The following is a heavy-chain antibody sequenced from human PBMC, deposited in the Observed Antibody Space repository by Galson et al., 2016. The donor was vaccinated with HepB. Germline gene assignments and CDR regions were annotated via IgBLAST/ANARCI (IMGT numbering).Heavy chain of an antibody. CDR1: GFTFSDFG. Sequence: SLRLSCAASGFTFSDFGMHWVRQAPGKGLEWVALIWYDGSNKHYADSVKGRFTISRDNSKNTLYLQMNSLRAEDTAVYYCARAPVTSTTCCYYFDYWGQGTLVTVSS. V-gene: IGHV3-33*01. D-gene: IGHD2-2*01. J-gene: IGHJ4*02. CDR3: ARAPVTSTTCCYYFDY. CDR2: IWYDGSNK.